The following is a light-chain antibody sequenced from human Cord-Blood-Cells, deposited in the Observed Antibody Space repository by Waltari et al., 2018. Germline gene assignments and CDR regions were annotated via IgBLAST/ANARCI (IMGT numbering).Light chain of an antibody. CDR3: QQSYSTPYT. J-gene: IGKJ2*01. CDR2: AAS. V-gene: IGKV1-39*01. CDR1: QSISSY. Sequence: DIQMTQSPSSLSASVGDRVTITCRASQSISSYLNWYQQKPGKAPKLLIYAASSLQSGVPSRFSGSGSGTDFTLTISSLQPEEFATYYCQQSYSTPYTFGQGTNLEIK.